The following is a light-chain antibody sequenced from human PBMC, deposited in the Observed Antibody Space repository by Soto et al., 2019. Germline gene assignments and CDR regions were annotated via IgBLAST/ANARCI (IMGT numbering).Light chain of an antibody. CDR2: DVS. Sequence: QSVLTQPASVSGSPGQSITISCTGTSSDVGSYNYVSWYQQHPGRAPQLIIYDVSYRPSGVSDRFSVSKSGNTASLTISGLQAADEADYYCSSCSSSSTIFGGGTKLTVL. J-gene: IGLJ2*01. V-gene: IGLV2-14*03. CDR3: SSCSSSSTI. CDR1: SSDVGSYNY.